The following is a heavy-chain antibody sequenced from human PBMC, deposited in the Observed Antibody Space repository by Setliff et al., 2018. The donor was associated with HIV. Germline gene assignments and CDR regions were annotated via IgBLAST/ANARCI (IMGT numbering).Heavy chain of an antibody. CDR3: VTVVQDDLGVALFDY. CDR2: IYFNGIT. D-gene: IGHD3-3*01. Sequence: PSETQSLTCSVSGDSVSSRSYYWGWIRQSPGKGLEWIGSIYFNGITHDNPSLKSRVTTSVDTSKNQFSLNLHSVTAGDTGFYYCVTVVQDDLGVALFDYWGPGILVTVSS. J-gene: IGHJ4*02. CDR1: GDSVSSRSYY. V-gene: IGHV4-39*01.